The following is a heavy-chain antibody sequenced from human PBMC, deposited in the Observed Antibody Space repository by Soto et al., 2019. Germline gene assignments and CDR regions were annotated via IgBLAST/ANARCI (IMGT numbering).Heavy chain of an antibody. CDR3: ARRPGSPACGALDP. V-gene: IGHV5-51*01. D-gene: IGHD3-3*02. CDR1: GYSFTSYW. CDR2: IYPGDSDT. J-gene: IGHJ5*02. Sequence: PGESLKISCNGSGYSFTSYWIGWVRQMPGKGLVWMGIIYPGDSDTRYSPSFQGEVTISADKSISTAYLQWSSLKASDTAMYYCARRPGSPACGALDPWGQGTLVTVYS.